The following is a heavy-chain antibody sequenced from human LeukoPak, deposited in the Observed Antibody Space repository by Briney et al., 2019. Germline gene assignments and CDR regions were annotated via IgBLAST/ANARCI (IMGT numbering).Heavy chain of an antibody. J-gene: IGHJ4*02. CDR1: GYTFSDYG. CDR2: IWYDGSNK. D-gene: IGHD4-17*01. Sequence: PGGSLRLSCTASGYTFSDYGMHWVRQAPGKGLEWVAVIWYDGSNKYYADSVKGRFTISRDNSKNTLYLQMNSLRAEDTAVYYCARYDGDYEQGIDYWGQGTLVTVSS. CDR3: ARYDGDYEQGIDY. V-gene: IGHV3-33*08.